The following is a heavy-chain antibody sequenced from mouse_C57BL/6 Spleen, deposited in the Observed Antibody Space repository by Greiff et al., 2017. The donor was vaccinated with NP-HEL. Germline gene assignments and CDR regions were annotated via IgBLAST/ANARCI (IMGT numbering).Heavy chain of an antibody. Sequence: QVQLQQSGAELAKPGASVKLSCKASGYTFTSYWMHWVKQRPGQGLEWIGYINPSSGYTKYNQKFKYTATLTADKSSSTPYMQMSSLTYEDSAVYYCARGYDYAYAMDYWGQGTSVTVSS. CDR1: GYTFTSYW. V-gene: IGHV1-7*01. J-gene: IGHJ4*01. D-gene: IGHD2-4*01. CDR3: ARGYDYAYAMDY. CDR2: INPSSGYT.